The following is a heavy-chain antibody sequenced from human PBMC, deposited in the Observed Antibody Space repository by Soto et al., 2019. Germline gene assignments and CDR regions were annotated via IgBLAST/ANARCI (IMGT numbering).Heavy chain of an antibody. CDR2: IYYSGST. CDR3: ARALYSYGPKFDP. CDR1: GGSISIYY. J-gene: IGHJ5*02. V-gene: IGHV4-59*01. D-gene: IGHD5-18*01. Sequence: PSETLSLTCTVSGGSISIYYWSWIRQPPGKGLEWIGYIYYSGSTNYNPSLKSRVTISVDTSKNQFSLKLSSVTAADTAVYYCARALYSYGPKFDPWGQGTLVTVSS.